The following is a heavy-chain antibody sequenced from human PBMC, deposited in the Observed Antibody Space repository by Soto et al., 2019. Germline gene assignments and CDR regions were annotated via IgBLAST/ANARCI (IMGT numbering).Heavy chain of an antibody. Sequence: QVQLQESGPGLVKPSGTLSLICIVSGDSVTFGHHYWSWIRQPPGKGLEWIGHIFFTGATNYSPSVKSRVTMSVDSSKSQFSLNLTSVSAADSAIYYCARARPDSAGSSLGRRLDVWGQGTTVTVSS. CDR1: GDSVTFGHHY. CDR3: ARARPDSAGSSLGRRLDV. V-gene: IGHV4-61*01. CDR2: IFFTGAT. J-gene: IGHJ6*02. D-gene: IGHD3-10*01.